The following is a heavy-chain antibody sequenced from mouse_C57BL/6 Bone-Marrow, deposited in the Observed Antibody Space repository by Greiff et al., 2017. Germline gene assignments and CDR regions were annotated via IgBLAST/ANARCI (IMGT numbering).Heavy chain of an antibody. D-gene: IGHD2-4*01. J-gene: IGHJ2*01. CDR2: IIPGSGST. Sequence: QVQLQQSGAELMKPGASVKISCKATGYTFTGYWIEWVKQRHGHGLEWIGEIIPGSGSTNYNEKFKGKATFTADTSSNTAYMPLSSLTTEDSAVYYCASPMITRECYMDYWGQGTTLTVSS. CDR3: ASPMITRECYMDY. V-gene: IGHV1-9*01. CDR1: GYTFTGYW.